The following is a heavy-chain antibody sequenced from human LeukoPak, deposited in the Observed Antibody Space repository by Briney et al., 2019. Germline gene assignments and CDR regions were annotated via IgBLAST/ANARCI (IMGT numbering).Heavy chain of an antibody. Sequence: GGSLRLSCAASEFTFSSYAMSWVRQAPGKGLEWVSAISGSGGSTFYADSVKGRFTISRDNSKNTLYLQMNSLRAEDTAVYYCAKDVYSSSWSSFDYWGQGTLVTVSS. D-gene: IGHD6-13*01. J-gene: IGHJ4*02. CDR1: EFTFSSYA. V-gene: IGHV3-23*01. CDR2: ISGSGGST. CDR3: AKDVYSSSWSSFDY.